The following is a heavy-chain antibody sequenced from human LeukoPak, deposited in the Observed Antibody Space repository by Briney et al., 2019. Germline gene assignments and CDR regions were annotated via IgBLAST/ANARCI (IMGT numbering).Heavy chain of an antibody. CDR3: ARDQSGGLLRYVVTAGIDY. D-gene: IGHD2-21*02. Sequence: GGSLRLSCAASGFTFSNSAMTWVRQAPGKVLEWVSYISSSSSTIYYADSVKGRFTISRDNAKNSLYLQMNSLRAEDTAVYYCARDQSGGLLRYVVTAGIDYWGQGTLVTVSS. V-gene: IGHV3-48*01. CDR2: ISSSSSTI. J-gene: IGHJ4*02. CDR1: GFTFSNSA.